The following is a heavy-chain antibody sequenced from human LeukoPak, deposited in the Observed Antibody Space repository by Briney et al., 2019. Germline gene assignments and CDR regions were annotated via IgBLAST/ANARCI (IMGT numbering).Heavy chain of an antibody. CDR1: GSTVSSTY. J-gene: IGHJ4*02. D-gene: IGHD3-3*01. CDR2: IYSGGNT. V-gene: IGHV3-66*01. Sequence: HPGGSWRLSCPTPGSTVSSTYMSWARQAPGKGLEWASVIYSGGNTYYADSVKGRFTISRDNAKNSLYLQMNSLRAEDTAVYYCARAPRITIFGVGGYWGQGTLVTVSS. CDR3: ARAPRITIFGVGGY.